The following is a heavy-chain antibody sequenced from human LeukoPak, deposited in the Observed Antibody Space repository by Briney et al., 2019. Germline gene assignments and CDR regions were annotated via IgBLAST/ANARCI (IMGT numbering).Heavy chain of an antibody. CDR3: ARGDLYYYDSSGGDY. CDR1: GFTFSDYC. D-gene: IGHD3-22*01. CDR2: IKQDGSEK. V-gene: IGHV3-7*01. J-gene: IGHJ4*02. Sequence: PGGSLRLSCAASGFTFSDYCMSWVRQAPGEGLEWVANIKQDGSEKYYVDSVKGRFTISRDNAKNSPFLQMNSLRAEDTAVYYCARGDLYYYDSSGGDYWGQGTLVTVSS.